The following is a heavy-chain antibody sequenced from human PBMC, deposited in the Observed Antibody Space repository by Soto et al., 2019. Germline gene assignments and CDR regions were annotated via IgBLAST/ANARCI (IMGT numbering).Heavy chain of an antibody. Sequence: GGSLRLSCAASGFTFSSYAMHWVRQAPGKGLEWVAVISYDESNKYYADSVKGRFTISRDNSKNTLYLQMNSLRAEDTAVYYCAAAYCGGDCYLTFDYWGQGTLVTVSS. J-gene: IGHJ4*02. V-gene: IGHV3-30-3*01. CDR1: GFTFSSYA. CDR3: AAAYCGGDCYLTFDY. CDR2: ISYDESNK. D-gene: IGHD2-21*02.